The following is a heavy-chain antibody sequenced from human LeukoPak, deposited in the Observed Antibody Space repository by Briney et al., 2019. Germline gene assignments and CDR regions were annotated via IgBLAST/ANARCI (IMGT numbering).Heavy chain of an antibody. V-gene: IGHV1-2*02. D-gene: IGHD5-24*01. CDR3: ARDKGGYNYDC. CDR2: INHNSGGT. J-gene: IGHJ4*02. Sequence: GASLKLSCTASGYTFTDYYMHWVRQAPGQGLEWMGWINHNSGGTNYAQKFQGRVTMTSDTSISTAYMELSRLTSDDTAVYYCARDKGGYNYDCWAQGTLVTVS. CDR1: GYTFTDYY.